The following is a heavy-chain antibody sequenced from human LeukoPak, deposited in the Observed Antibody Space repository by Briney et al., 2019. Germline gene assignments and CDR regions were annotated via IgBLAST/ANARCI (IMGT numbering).Heavy chain of an antibody. Sequence: GGSLRLSCAASGFTVSSNYMSWVRQAPGKGLEWVSVIYSGGSTYYADSVKGRFTISRDNSKNTLYLQMNSLRAEDTAVYYCARIMITFGGVIADDAFDIWGQGTMVTVSS. J-gene: IGHJ3*02. CDR3: ARIMITFGGVIADDAFDI. CDR1: GFTVSSNY. D-gene: IGHD3-16*02. CDR2: IYSGGST. V-gene: IGHV3-53*01.